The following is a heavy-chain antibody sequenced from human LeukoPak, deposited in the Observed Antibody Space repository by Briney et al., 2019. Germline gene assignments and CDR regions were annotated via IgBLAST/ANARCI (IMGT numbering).Heavy chain of an antibody. CDR2: VTPVIETA. CDR1: GGTFLSHT. J-gene: IGHJ5*02. CDR3: RFDP. Sequence: SVKVSCKTSGGTFLSHTFSWVRQAPGKGLEWMGKVTPVIETANYAQTLQGRVSIYADKSTTTVYMDLSGLRPDDTAVYYNRFDPWGQGTRVTVSS. V-gene: IGHV1-69*08.